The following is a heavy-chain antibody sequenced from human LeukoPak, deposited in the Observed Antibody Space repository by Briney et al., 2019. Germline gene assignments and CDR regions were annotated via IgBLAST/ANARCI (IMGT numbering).Heavy chain of an antibody. CDR1: GFTVSSHW. J-gene: IGHJ6*03. V-gene: IGHV3-7*01. CDR3: ERGDTALNNYMNG. CDR2: IKQDGSEK. D-gene: IGHD5-18*01. Sequence: GGSLRLSCAASGFTVSSHWMSWVRQAPGKGLECLADIKQDGSEKYYVDSVKGRFTISRDNAKNSMYLQINRLRAEDTAVYYCERGDTALNNYMNGCRKGTTVTASS.